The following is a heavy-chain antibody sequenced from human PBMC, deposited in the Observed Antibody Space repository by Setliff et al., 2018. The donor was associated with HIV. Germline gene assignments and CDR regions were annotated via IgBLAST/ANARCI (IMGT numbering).Heavy chain of an antibody. Sequence: PSETLSLTCTVSGGSISSYYWTWLRQFPGKGLEWIGFIFYTGSTTYNPSLNSRVTISVDTSKNQFSLKLSSVTAADTAVYYCGRPVPVPGVAVTPIDYWGQGTLVTVSS. V-gene: IGHV4-59*08. CDR1: GGSISSYY. CDR3: GRPVPVPGVAVTPIDY. CDR2: IFYTGST. D-gene: IGHD3-22*01. J-gene: IGHJ4*02.